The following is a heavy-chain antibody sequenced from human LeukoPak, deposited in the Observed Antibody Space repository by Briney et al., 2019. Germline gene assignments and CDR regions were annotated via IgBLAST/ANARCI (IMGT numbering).Heavy chain of an antibody. CDR3: ARDASSPYYYYGMDV. D-gene: IGHD6-6*01. V-gene: IGHV4-61*01. CDR2: IYYSGST. Sequence: SETLSLTCTVSGGSISSSIFYWGWIRQPPGKGLEWIGYIYYSGSTNYNPSLKSRVTISVDTSKNQFSLKLSSVTAADTAVYYCARDASSPYYYYGMDVWGQGTTVTVSS. J-gene: IGHJ6*02. CDR1: GGSISSSIFY.